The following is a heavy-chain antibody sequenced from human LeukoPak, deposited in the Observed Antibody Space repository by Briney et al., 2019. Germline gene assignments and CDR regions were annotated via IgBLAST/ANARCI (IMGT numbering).Heavy chain of an antibody. D-gene: IGHD2-15*01. CDR3: AMIGYCSGGSCYPNWFDP. V-gene: IGHV4-61*02. CDR2: IYTSGST. CDR1: GGSMRSGSYY. J-gene: IGHJ5*02. Sequence: SETLSLTCTVSGGSMRSGSYYWTWIRQPAGKGLEWIGRIYTSGSTNYNPSLKSRVTISVDTSKNQFSLKLSSVTAADTAVYYCAMIGYCSGGSCYPNWFDPWGQGTLVTVSS.